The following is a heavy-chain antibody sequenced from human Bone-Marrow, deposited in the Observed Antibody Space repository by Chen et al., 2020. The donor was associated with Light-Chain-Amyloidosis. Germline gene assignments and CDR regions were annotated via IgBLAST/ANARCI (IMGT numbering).Heavy chain of an antibody. J-gene: IGHJ5*02. V-gene: IGHV3-48*01. CDR1: GFAFSNYG. CDR2: IIGSSSAI. D-gene: IGHD4-17*01. CDR3: ARRSYGGPDR. Sequence: EVQLVESGGGLVQPGGSLRLSCSASGFAFSNYGMNWVRQAPGKGLEWISYIIGSSSAISYADSVNGRFTISRDNAKNSLSLQMNSLRAEDTAIYYCARRSYGGPDRWGQGTLVTVSS.